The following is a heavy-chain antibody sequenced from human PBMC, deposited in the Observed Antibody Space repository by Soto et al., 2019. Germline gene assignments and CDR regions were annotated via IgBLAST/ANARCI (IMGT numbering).Heavy chain of an antibody. J-gene: IGHJ4*02. V-gene: IGHV4-34*01. CDR2: INHSGST. Sequence: QVQLQQWGAGLLKPSETLSLTCAVYGGSFSGYYWSWIRQPPGKGLEWIGEINHSGSTNYNPSLKSRVTIPADASKNQFSLKLCFVASADPAVYYCARVSDGYIWLSYRFFGYCGQGTLVT. D-gene: IGHD3-16*02. CDR1: GGSFSGYY. CDR3: ARVSDGYIWLSYRFFGY.